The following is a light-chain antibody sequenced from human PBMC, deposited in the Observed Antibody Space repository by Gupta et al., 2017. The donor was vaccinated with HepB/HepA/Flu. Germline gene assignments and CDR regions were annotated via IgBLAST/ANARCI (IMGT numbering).Light chain of an antibody. Sequence: QSVLTQPPSVSGAPGQRVTISCTGSSSNIGAGYDVHWYQQLPGTAPKLLIYGNSNRPSGVPDRFSGSKSGTSASLDITGLQAEDEADYYCQSYDSSLSGSVVFGGGIKLTVL. CDR2: GNS. CDR1: SSNIGAGYD. V-gene: IGLV1-40*01. J-gene: IGLJ3*02. CDR3: QSYDSSLSGSVV.